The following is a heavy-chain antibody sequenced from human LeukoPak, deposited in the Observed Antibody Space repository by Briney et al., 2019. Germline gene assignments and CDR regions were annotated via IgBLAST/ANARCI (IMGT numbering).Heavy chain of an antibody. D-gene: IGHD2-8*01. V-gene: IGHV4-61*02. J-gene: IGHJ5*02. CDR2: VSSSGRT. Sequence: PSETLSLTCTVSGDSISSGSFYWSWIRQAAGKGLEWIGRVSSSGRTTYNPSLKSRLTISITTSKNQFSLKVTSVTASDTAMYYCARAPVLPYNWFDPWGQGTLVTVSS. CDR1: GDSISSGSFY. CDR3: ARAPVLPYNWFDP.